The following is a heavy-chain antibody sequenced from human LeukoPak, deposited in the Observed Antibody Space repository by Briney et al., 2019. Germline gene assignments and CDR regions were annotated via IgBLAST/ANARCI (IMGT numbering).Heavy chain of an antibody. CDR2: ISYDGSNK. CDR1: GFTFSSYA. V-gene: IGHV3-30-3*01. J-gene: IGHJ4*02. D-gene: IGHD3/OR15-3a*01. CDR3: ARARDNGLVIQYYFDY. Sequence: GGSLRLSCAASGFTFSSYAMHWVRQAPGKGLEWVAVISYDGSNKYYADSVKGRFTISRDNSKNTLYLQMNSLRSEDTAVYYCARARDNGLVIQYYFDYWGQGTLVTVSS.